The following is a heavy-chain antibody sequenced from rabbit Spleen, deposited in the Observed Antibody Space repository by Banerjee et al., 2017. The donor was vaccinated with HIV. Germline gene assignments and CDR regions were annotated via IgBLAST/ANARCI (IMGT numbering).Heavy chain of an antibody. CDR1: GFSFSSGYD. V-gene: IGHV1S40*01. CDR3: AKDNGAAVTGNL. CDR2: IYTGSGTT. Sequence: QSLEESGGGLVKPGASLTLTCTASGFSFSSGYDMCWVRQAPGKGLEWIGCIYTGSGTTWYASWVNGRFTISKSSSTTVDLKMTSLTAADTATYFCAKDNGAAVTGNLWGPGTLVTVS. J-gene: IGHJ4*01. D-gene: IGHD2-1*01.